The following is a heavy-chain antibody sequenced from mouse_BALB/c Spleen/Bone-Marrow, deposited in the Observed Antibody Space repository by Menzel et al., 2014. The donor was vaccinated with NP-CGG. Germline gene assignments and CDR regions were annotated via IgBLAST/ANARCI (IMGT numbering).Heavy chain of an antibody. CDR1: GYAFTSYN. Sequence: EVQLQQSGPELVKPGASVKVSCKASGYAFTSYNMYWVKQSHGKSLEWIGYIDPYNGATSYNQKFKGKATLTVDKSSSTAYMQLNSLTSEDSAVYYCAGREPSYWYCDVWGAGTTVTVSS. V-gene: IGHV1S135*01. J-gene: IGHJ1*01. CDR2: IDPYNGAT. CDR3: AGREPSYWYCDV.